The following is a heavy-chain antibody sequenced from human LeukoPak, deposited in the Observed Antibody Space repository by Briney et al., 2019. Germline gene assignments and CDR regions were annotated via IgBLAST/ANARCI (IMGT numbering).Heavy chain of an antibody. V-gene: IGHV3-48*03. CDR1: GFTFSSYE. CDR3: AELGITMIGGV. CDR2: ISSSGSTI. J-gene: IGHJ6*04. D-gene: IGHD3-10*02. Sequence: PGQSLRLSCAASGFTFSSYEMNWVRQAPGKGLGWVSYISSSGSTIYYAASVKGRFTISRDNAKNSLYLQMNSLRAEDTAVYYCAELGITMIGGVWGKGTTVTISS.